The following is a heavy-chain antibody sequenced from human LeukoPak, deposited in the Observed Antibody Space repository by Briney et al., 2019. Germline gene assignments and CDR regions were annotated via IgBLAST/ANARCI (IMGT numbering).Heavy chain of an antibody. J-gene: IGHJ4*02. CDR2: IYHSGST. Sequence: SETLSLTCTVSGYSISSGYYWGWIRQPPGKGLEWIGSIYHSGSTYYNPSLKSRVTISVDTSKNQFSLKLSSVTAADTAVYYCAGSSVAGTDWGQGTLVTVSS. CDR1: GYSISSGYY. V-gene: IGHV4-38-2*02. D-gene: IGHD6-19*01. CDR3: AGSSVAGTD.